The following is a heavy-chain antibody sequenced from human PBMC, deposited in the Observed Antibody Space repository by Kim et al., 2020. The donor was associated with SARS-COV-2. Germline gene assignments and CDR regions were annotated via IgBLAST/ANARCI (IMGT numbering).Heavy chain of an antibody. CDR1: GYTFTTYI. CDR3: ARSVTTDYYFDN. V-gene: IGHV1-3*01. D-gene: IGHD4-17*01. CDR2: INAGNDNT. J-gene: IGHJ4*02. Sequence: ASVKVSCKASGYTFTTYIIHWVRQAPGQGFEWMGWINAGNDNTKYSQNFQGRVTITRDTSATTAYMDLFSLRSEDTAVYYCARSVTTDYYFDNWGQGTLVTVSS.